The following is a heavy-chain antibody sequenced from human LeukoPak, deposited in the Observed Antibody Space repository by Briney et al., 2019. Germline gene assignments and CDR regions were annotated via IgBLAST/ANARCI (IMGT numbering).Heavy chain of an antibody. CDR3: AAGTAADF. CDR2: ISTSGSYT. Sequence: GGSLRLSCVVSGIPFSDYYMNWIRQAPGKGLEWISYISTSGSYTDYAHSVKGRFTISRDDDKSALYLQMDSLRLEDTAVYYCAAGTAADFWGQGTLVTVSS. CDR1: GIPFSDYY. J-gene: IGHJ4*02. D-gene: IGHD6-13*01. V-gene: IGHV3-11*03.